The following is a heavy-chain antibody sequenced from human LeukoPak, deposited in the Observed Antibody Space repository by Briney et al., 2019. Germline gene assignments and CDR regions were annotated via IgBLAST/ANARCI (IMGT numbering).Heavy chain of an antibody. Sequence: SVKVSCKASGGTFSSYAISWVRQAPGQGLEWMGGIIPIFGTANYAQKFQGRVTTTTDESTSTAYMELSSLRSEDTAVYYCARDYCSSTSCLNWFDPWGQGTLVTVSS. J-gene: IGHJ5*02. V-gene: IGHV1-69*05. CDR3: ARDYCSSTSCLNWFDP. CDR2: IIPIFGTA. CDR1: GGTFSSYA. D-gene: IGHD2-2*01.